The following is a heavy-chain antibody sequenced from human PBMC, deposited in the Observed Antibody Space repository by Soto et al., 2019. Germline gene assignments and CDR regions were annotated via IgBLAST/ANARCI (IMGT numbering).Heavy chain of an antibody. Sequence: ASVKVSCKASGYTLTSYAMHWVRQAPGQRLEWMGWINAGNGNTKYSQKFQGRVTITRDTSASTAYMELSSLRSEDTAVYYCAKEDIVLMVYAIRGCFAPWGQGPLVTVSS. CDR3: AKEDIVLMVYAIRGCFAP. CDR2: INAGNGNT. V-gene: IGHV1-3*01. J-gene: IGHJ5*02. CDR1: GYTLTSYA. D-gene: IGHD2-8*01.